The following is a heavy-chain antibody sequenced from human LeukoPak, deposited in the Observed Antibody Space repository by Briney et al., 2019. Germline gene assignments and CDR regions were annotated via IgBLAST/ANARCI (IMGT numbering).Heavy chain of an antibody. Sequence: PSETLSLTCAVYGGSFSGYYWSWIRQPAGKGLEWIGRIYTSGSTNYNPSLKSRVTMSVDTSKNQFSLKLSSVTAADTAVYYCARDRYSYGPKDAFDIWGQGTMVTVSS. CDR1: GGSFSGYY. D-gene: IGHD5-18*01. V-gene: IGHV4-4*07. J-gene: IGHJ3*02. CDR2: IYTSGST. CDR3: ARDRYSYGPKDAFDI.